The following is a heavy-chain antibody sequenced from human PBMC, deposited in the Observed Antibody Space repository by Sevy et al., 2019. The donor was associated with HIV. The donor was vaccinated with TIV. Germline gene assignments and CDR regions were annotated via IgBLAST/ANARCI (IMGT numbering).Heavy chain of an antibody. J-gene: IGHJ4*02. CDR1: GFIFSGSA. V-gene: IGHV3-23*01. D-gene: IGHD6-6*01. Sequence: GGSLRLSCAASGFIFSGSAMSWVRQAPGKGLEWVASISGSGGLTYYADSVKGRFTISRDNFKNTVDLEMKSLRAKDTAVYYCAKDPLNIAARFDYWGQGTLVTVSS. CDR3: AKDPLNIAARFDY. CDR2: ISGSGGLT.